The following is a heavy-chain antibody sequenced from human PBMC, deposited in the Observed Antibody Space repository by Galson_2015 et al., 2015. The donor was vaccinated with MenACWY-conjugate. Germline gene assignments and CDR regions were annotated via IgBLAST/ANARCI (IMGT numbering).Heavy chain of an antibody. J-gene: IGHJ4*02. D-gene: IGHD6-13*01. CDR1: GFTVSRSY. CDR2: IYSGGST. V-gene: IGHV3-53*01. CDR3: ARDPPTAAGY. Sequence: LRLSCAASGFTVSRSYMRWVRQAPGKGLEWVSFIYSGGSTYYADSVKGRFTISRDNSRNTLYLQMNSLRAEDTAVYYCARDPPTAAGYWGQGTLVTVSS.